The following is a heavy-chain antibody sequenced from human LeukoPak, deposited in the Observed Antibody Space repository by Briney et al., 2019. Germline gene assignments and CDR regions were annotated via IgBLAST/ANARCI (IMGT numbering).Heavy chain of an antibody. CDR3: ARRLHYFDY. CDR1: GGSISSTYDH. V-gene: IGHV4-39*01. D-gene: IGHD2-21*02. Sequence: PSETLSLTCTVSGGSISSTYDHWDWIRQSPGKELEWLGSIRYSGTTYYNPSLKGRVTMFVDTSNNQFSLRLRSVTAADTAVYYCARRLHYFDYWGQGSLVTVSS. J-gene: IGHJ4*02. CDR2: IRYSGTT.